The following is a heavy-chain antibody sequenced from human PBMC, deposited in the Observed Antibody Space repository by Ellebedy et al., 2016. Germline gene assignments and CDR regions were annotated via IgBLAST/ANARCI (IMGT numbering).Heavy chain of an antibody. D-gene: IGHD1-26*01. V-gene: IGHV3-30*04. Sequence: GESLKISCTGSGFDFGGYAVHWIRQAPDKGLEWLAVLSHDGRDERYADSVKGRFTMSRDNTQNTAHLQMNSLRRADTALYYCARDGGGWETVGPDYWGLGTLVTVSS. CDR1: GFDFGGYA. CDR3: ARDGGGWETVGPDY. J-gene: IGHJ4*02. CDR2: LSHDGRDE.